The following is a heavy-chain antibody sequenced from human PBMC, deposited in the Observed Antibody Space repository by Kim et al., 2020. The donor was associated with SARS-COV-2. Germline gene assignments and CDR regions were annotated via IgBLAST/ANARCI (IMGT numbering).Heavy chain of an antibody. V-gene: IGHV4-34*01. CDR3: ARCSWGSQGPSWFDA. Sequence: PSLKRRVTISVDTSKNQFSLKLSAVTAADTAVYYCARCSWGSQGPSWFDAWGQGTLVTVSS. J-gene: IGHJ5*02. D-gene: IGHD2-15*01.